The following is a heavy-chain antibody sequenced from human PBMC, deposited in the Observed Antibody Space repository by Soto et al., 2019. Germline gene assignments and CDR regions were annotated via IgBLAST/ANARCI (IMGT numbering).Heavy chain of an antibody. Sequence: ASVKVSCKVSGYTLTELSMHWVRQAPGKGLEWMGGFDPEDGETIYAQKFQGRVTMTEDTSTDTAYMELSSLRSEDTAVYYCATPGRITIYGVVSIHWHHDLCSRGSLVPVSS. J-gene: IGHJ2*01. CDR1: GYTLTELS. CDR3: ATPGRITIYGVVSIHWHHDL. D-gene: IGHD3-3*01. V-gene: IGHV1-24*01. CDR2: FDPEDGET.